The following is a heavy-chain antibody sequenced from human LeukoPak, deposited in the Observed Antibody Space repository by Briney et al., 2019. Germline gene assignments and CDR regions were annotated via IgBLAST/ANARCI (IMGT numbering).Heavy chain of an antibody. D-gene: IGHD6-19*01. V-gene: IGHV3-48*03. CDR1: GFIFRTYE. CDR2: ITASGTTI. Sequence: GGSLRLSCGISGFIFRTYEMTWVREAPGKGLEWPSSITASGTTIYYADSVRGRFRISRDNAKTSLYLQINSLRPEDTGIYYCARTIMRDSGWSFYFDYWGQGTLVTVSS. CDR3: ARTIMRDSGWSFYFDY. J-gene: IGHJ4*02.